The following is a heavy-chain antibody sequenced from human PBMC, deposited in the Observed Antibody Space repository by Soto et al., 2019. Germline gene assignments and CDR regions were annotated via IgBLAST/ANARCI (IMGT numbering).Heavy chain of an antibody. Sequence: WGSLRLSCAASGFPFSNYGMHWVRQSPGKGLEWVAVISFEGSNEFYADSVKARSTVSRDNSKNKLYLQMNSLRTEDTAVYYCAKDLEEYNYEYRFDYWGKRTL. CDR1: GFPFSNYG. D-gene: IGHD1-1*01. V-gene: IGHV3-30*18. J-gene: IGHJ4*02. CDR3: AKDLEEYNYEYRFDY. CDR2: ISFEGSNE.